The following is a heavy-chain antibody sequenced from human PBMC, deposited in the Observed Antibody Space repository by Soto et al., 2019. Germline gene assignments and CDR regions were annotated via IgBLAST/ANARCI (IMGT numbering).Heavy chain of an antibody. CDR1: GFSFGSYA. J-gene: IGHJ4*02. D-gene: IGHD3-9*01. V-gene: IGHV3-23*01. Sequence: GSLSLSCAASGFSFGSYAMQWVRQAPGKGLEWVSAISGSGGSTYYADSVKGRFTISRDNPKNTLYLQMNSLRAEDTAVYYCAKEPYYDILTGYFRPAPYFDYWGQGTLVTVSS. CDR3: AKEPYYDILTGYFRPAPYFDY. CDR2: ISGSGGST.